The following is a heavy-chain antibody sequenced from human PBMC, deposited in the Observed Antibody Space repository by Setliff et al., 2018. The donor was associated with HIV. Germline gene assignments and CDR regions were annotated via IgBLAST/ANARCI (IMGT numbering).Heavy chain of an antibody. V-gene: IGHV4-4*07. CDR2: IYSSGST. CDR1: AYSIRNGYY. CDR3: ARDRREEGMVRGVGLYYYYYMDV. J-gene: IGHJ6*03. D-gene: IGHD3-10*01. Sequence: SETLSLTCTVSAYSIRNGYYWSWIRQPAGKGLEWIGRIYSSGSTNYNPSLKSRVTMSVDTSKNQFSLILSSVTAADTAVYYCARDRREEGMVRGVGLYYYYYMDVWGQGTTVTVSS.